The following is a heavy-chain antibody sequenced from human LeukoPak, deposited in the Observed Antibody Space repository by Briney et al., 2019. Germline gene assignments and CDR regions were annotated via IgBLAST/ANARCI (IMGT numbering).Heavy chain of an antibody. CDR2: IYYSGST. V-gene: IGHV4-59*01. D-gene: IGHD3-3*01. CDR1: GGSISSYY. J-gene: IGHJ6*02. Sequence: PSETLSLTCTVSGGSISSYYWSWIRQPPGKGLEWIGYIYYSGSTNYNPSLKSRVTISVDTSKNQFSLKLSSVTAADTAVYYCARVTTYYDFWSGQNYYYYGMDVWGQGTTVTVSS. CDR3: ARVTTYYDFWSGQNYYYYGMDV.